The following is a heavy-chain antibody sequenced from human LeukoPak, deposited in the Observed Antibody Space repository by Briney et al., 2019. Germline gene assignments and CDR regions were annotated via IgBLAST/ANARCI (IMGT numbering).Heavy chain of an antibody. CDR2: ISYDGRNK. CDR3: ARGCGGYWFDY. J-gene: IGHJ4*02. CDR1: AFTFSSYN. D-gene: IGHD3-10*01. V-gene: IGHV3-30*03. Sequence: GGSLRLSCSASAFTFSSYNMHWVRQAPGKGLEWVALISYDGRNKYYADSVKGRFTISGDNSKTTLYLQMNSLRTEDTAIYYCARGCGGYWFDYWGQGTLVTVSS.